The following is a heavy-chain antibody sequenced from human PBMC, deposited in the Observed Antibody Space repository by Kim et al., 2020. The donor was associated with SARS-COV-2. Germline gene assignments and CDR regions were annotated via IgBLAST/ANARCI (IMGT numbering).Heavy chain of an antibody. CDR3: ARDRMKDYDY. Sequence: NKYYADSVKGRFTISRDNSKNTLYLQMNSLRAEDTAVYYCARDRMKDYDYWGQGTLVTVSS. CDR2: NK. V-gene: IGHV3-30*01. D-gene: IGHD3-16*01. J-gene: IGHJ4*02.